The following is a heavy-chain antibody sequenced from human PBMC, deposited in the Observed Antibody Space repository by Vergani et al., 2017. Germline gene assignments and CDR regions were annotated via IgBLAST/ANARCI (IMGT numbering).Heavy chain of an antibody. D-gene: IGHD2-15*01. CDR2: ISYDGSNK. V-gene: IGHV3-30*18. Sequence: QVQLVESGGGVVQPGRSLRLSCAASGFTFSSYGMHWVRQAPGKGLEWVAVISYDGSNKYYADSVKGRFTISRDNSKNTLYLQMNSLRAEDTAVYYCAKDGRYCSGGSCLKGYMDVWSKGTTVTVSS. J-gene: IGHJ6*03. CDR3: AKDGRYCSGGSCLKGYMDV. CDR1: GFTFSSYG.